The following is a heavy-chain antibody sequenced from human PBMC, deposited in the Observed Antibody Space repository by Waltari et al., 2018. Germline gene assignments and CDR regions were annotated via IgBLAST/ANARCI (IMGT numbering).Heavy chain of an antibody. D-gene: IGHD2-21*02. V-gene: IGHV3-48*04. Sequence: EEQLVESGGGLIQPGGSLRLSCAASGFTFSSSGMCWARQAPGKGREWVSYITDSGATHYADSLRGRFIVSRDNAKSSLYLQMNSLRAEDTALYYCARGYCGGDCSSSARYVDIWGRGTLVSVSS. J-gene: IGHJ2*01. CDR2: ITDSGAT. CDR1: GFTFSSSG. CDR3: ARGYCGGDCSSSARYVDI.